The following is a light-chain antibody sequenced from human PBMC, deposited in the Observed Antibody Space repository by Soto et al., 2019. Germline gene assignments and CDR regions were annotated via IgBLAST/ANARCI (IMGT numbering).Light chain of an antibody. Sequence: EIVLTQSPGTLSLSPGERATLSCRASQSVRSNYLAWYQQKPGQAPRLLIYGASSRATGIPDRFSGTGSGTDFTLTISRLEPEDFAVYYCQQYGGSPYTVGRGTKLEIK. V-gene: IGKV3-20*01. CDR1: QSVRSNY. CDR3: QQYGGSPYT. CDR2: GAS. J-gene: IGKJ2*01.